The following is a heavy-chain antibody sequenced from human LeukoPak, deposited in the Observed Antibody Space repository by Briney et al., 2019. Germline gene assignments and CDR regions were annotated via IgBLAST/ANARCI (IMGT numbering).Heavy chain of an antibody. Sequence: ASVKVSCKASGYTFTGYYIHWVRQAPGQGLEWMGWINPNSGGTNYAQKFQGRVTMTRDTSISTAYMELSRLRSDDTAVYYCARSVAGSAEYFQHWGQGTLVTVSS. D-gene: IGHD6-19*01. CDR3: ARSVAGSAEYFQH. CDR2: INPNSGGT. CDR1: GYTFTGYY. J-gene: IGHJ1*01. V-gene: IGHV1-2*02.